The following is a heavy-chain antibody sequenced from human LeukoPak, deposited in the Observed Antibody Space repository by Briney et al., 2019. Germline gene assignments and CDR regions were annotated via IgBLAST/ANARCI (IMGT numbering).Heavy chain of an antibody. V-gene: IGHV3-7*04. CDR1: GFTFSSYW. CDR2: IKQDGSEK. D-gene: IGHD2-2*01. CDR3: ATDLQPFDY. J-gene: IGHJ4*02. Sequence: GGSLILSCAASGFTFSSYWMSWVRQAPGKGLERVANIKQDGSEKYYVDSVKGRFTTSRDNANNSLYLQMNTLRAEDTAVYYCATDLQPFDYWGQGTLVTVSS.